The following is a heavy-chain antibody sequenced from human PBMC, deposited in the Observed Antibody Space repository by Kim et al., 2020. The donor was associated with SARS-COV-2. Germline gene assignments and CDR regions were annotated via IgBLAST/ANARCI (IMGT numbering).Heavy chain of an antibody. Sequence: GGSLSLSCAASGFTFSSYGMHWVRLAPGQGLEWVGVVWYDGSNKSTADSVKGRFTLSSVHAKNTQYPQLHSPRAADAAVDYCAGYNDGGSWGRGMDGWR. CDR3: AGYNDGGSWGRGMDG. V-gene: IGHV3-33*03. CDR1: GFTFSSYG. D-gene: IGHD3-16*01. J-gene: IGHJ6*02. CDR2: VWYDGSNK.